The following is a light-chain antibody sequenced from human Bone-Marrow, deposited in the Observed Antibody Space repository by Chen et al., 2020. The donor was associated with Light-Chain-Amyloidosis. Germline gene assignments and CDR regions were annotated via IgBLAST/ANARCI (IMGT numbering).Light chain of an antibody. CDR3: QSADSSGTYEVI. V-gene: IGLV3-25*03. Sequence: SYERTQPLSVSVSPGQTARHNCSGDDLPTKYAYWYQQKPGQAPVLVIHRDTERPSGISERFSGSSSGTTATLTISGVQAEDEADYHCQSADSSGTYEVIFGGGTKLTVL. CDR2: RDT. CDR1: DLPTKY. J-gene: IGLJ2*01.